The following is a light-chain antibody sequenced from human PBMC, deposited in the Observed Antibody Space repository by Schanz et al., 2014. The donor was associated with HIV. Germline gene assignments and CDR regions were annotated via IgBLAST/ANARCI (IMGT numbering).Light chain of an antibody. J-gene: IGKJ2*01. CDR1: QSVSSSY. CDR2: GAS. V-gene: IGKV3-20*01. Sequence: EIVLTQSPGTLSLSPGERATLSCRASQSVSSSYLAWYQQKPGQAPRLLIYGASNRATGIPDRFSGGGSGTEFTLTISSLQPEDSAVYYCQQYGGTFGQGTKLDIK. CDR3: QQYGGT.